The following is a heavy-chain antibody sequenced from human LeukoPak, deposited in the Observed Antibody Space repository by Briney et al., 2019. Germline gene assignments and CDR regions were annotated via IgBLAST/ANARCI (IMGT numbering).Heavy chain of an antibody. V-gene: IGHV1-8*03. Sequence: ASVKVSCNTSGYTFSIYGITWVRQATGQGLEWMGWMNPNSGNTGYAQKFQGRVTITRNTSISTAYMELSSLRSEDTAVYYCARGGSSWFYYFDYWGQGTLVTVSS. CDR3: ARGGSSWFYYFDY. CDR1: GYTFSIYG. J-gene: IGHJ4*02. CDR2: MNPNSGNT. D-gene: IGHD6-13*01.